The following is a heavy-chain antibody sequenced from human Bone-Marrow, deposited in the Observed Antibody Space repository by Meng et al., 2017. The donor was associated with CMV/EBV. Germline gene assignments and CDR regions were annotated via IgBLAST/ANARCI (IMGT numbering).Heavy chain of an antibody. V-gene: IGHV1-69*05. Sequence: SVKVSCKASGYTFTSYAISWVRQAPGQGLEWMGGIIPIFGTANYAQKFQGRVTITTDESTGTAYMELSSLRSEDTAVYYCARDPELVLPAAIRAHYYYYGMDVWGQGTTVTVSS. CDR3: ARDPELVLPAAIRAHYYYYGMDV. J-gene: IGHJ6*02. CDR2: IIPIFGTA. CDR1: GYTFTSYA. D-gene: IGHD2-2*02.